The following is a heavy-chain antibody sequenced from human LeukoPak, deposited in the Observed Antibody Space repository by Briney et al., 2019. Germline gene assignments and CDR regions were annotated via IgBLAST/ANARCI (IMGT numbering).Heavy chain of an antibody. CDR3: ARESGDTRTVNSFDF. V-gene: IGHV4-39*07. CDR1: GDSISSYSYY. CDR2: ILFRGAT. J-gene: IGHJ4*01. Sequence: LETLSPTCTVSGDSISSYSYYWAWIRQPPGKGLEWFGSILFRGATYYNPSLKPRIIMSVDTSQNNFSLKLTSVTAADTAVYFCARESGDTRTVNSFDFWGRGTLITVSS. D-gene: IGHD2-21*01.